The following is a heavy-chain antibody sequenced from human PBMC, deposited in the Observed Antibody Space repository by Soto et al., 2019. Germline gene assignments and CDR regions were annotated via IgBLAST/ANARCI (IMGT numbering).Heavy chain of an antibody. J-gene: IGHJ2*01. D-gene: IGHD4-17*01. Sequence: QLQLRESGPGLVKPSETLSLTCTVSGGSISGGVGGLYYWSWIRQPPGKGLEWSGYIYDSGSTYYTPSLKSRVTISVDTSKNQFPLRLSSVTAADTAVYYCAREVTPLTTDWYFDLGGRGTLVTVSS. V-gene: IGHV4-30-4*01. CDR2: IYDSGST. CDR3: AREVTPLTTDWYFDL. CDR1: GGSISGGVGGLYY.